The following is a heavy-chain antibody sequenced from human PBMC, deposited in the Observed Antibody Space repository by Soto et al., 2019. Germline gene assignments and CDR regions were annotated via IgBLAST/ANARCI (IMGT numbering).Heavy chain of an antibody. V-gene: IGHV3-7*04. CDR3: TRDLNHDTGP. J-gene: IGHJ5*02. CDR2: ISPDGSEE. D-gene: IGHD2-8*02. CDR1: GFTFSGYW. Sequence: GESLKISCAASGFTFSGYWITWVRQAPGKGLEGVANISPDGSEEYYVDSVKGRFTISRDNAKNSVYLQMNSLRGEDTALYYCTRDLNHDTGPWGQGTQVTVSS.